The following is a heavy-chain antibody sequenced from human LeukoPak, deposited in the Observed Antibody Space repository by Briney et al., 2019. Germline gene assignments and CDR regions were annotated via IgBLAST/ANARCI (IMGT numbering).Heavy chain of an antibody. Sequence: EASVKVSCKASGYTFTGYYLHWVRQAPGQGLEWMGCVNPNSGGTSYAQKFQDRVTMTRDTSISTAYMELTKLTSDDTAVYSCARGFGEFRAASPWGQGTLVTVSS. D-gene: IGHD3-10*01. CDR1: GYTFTGYY. CDR3: ARGFGEFRAASP. CDR2: VNPNSGGT. V-gene: IGHV1-2*02. J-gene: IGHJ5*02.